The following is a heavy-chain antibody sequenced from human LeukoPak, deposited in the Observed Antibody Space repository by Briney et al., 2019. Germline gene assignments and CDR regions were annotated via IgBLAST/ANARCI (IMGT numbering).Heavy chain of an antibody. J-gene: IGHJ4*02. D-gene: IGHD4-17*01. CDR1: GYTFTGYY. Sequence: ASVKVSCKASGYTFTGYYMHWVRQAPGQGLEWMGIINPSGGSTSYAQKFQGRVTMTRDMSTSTVYMELSSLRSEDTAVYYCARATRAVSHFDYWGQGTLVTVSS. V-gene: IGHV1-46*01. CDR2: INPSGGST. CDR3: ARATRAVSHFDY.